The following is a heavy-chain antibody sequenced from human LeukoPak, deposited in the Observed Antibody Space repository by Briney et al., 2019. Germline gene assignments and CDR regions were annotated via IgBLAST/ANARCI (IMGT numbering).Heavy chain of an antibody. Sequence: ASVKVSCKASGGTFSSYAISWVRQAPGQGPEWMGRIIPIFGTANYAQKFQGRVTITTDESTSTAYMELSSLRSEDTAVYYCARDREQLNSFDYWGQGTLVTVSS. D-gene: IGHD5-18*01. V-gene: IGHV1-69*05. CDR1: GGTFSSYA. J-gene: IGHJ4*02. CDR3: ARDREQLNSFDY. CDR2: IIPIFGTA.